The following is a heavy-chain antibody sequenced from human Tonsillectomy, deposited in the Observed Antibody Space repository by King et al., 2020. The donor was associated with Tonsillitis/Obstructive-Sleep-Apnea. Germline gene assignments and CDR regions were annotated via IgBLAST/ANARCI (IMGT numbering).Heavy chain of an antibody. CDR2: INSDGSST. CDR1: GFTFSSYW. Sequence: VQLVESGGGLVQPGGSLRLSCAASGFTFSSYWMHWVRQAPGKGLVWVSRINSDGSSTSYADSVKGRFTISRDNAKNTLYLQMNSLRAEDTAVYYCARGPPNYGSGSRNMRDYNMDVWGKGTTVTVSS. J-gene: IGHJ6*03. V-gene: IGHV3-74*01. D-gene: IGHD3-10*01. CDR3: ARGPPNYGSGSRNMRDYNMDV.